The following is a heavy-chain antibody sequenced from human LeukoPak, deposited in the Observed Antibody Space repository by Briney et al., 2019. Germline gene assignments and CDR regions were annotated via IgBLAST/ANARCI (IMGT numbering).Heavy chain of an antibody. CDR3: ALIRDYDSTVKDY. J-gene: IGHJ4*02. D-gene: IGHD3-22*01. Sequence: GGSLRLSCAASGFSFSNYGMHWVRQAPRKGPEWVAFVRYDGSKKNYADAVRGRFTISRDNSKNTPYLQMSSLRAEDKAVYYCALIRDYDSTVKDYWGQGTLVTVSS. CDR2: VRYDGSKK. CDR1: GFSFSNYG. V-gene: IGHV3-30*02.